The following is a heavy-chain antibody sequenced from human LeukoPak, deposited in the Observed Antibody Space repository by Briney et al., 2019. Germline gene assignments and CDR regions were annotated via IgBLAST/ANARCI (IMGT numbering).Heavy chain of an antibody. D-gene: IGHD2-21*02. CDR3: ARDRISGVYCGGDCYSGILDI. CDR1: GYTFTIYY. J-gene: IGHJ3*02. CDR2: MNPSGGST. Sequence: GASVTVSCKAFGYTFTIYYMHWVRQAPGQGGEWMGIMNPSGGSTSYTQKFQGRVTMTRDTSTSTVYMEVSSLRSEDTAVYHCARDRISGVYCGGDCYSGILDIWGQGTIVTVSS. V-gene: IGHV1-46*01.